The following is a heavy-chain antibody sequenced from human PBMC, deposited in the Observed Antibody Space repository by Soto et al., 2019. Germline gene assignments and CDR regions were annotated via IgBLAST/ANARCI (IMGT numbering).Heavy chain of an antibody. CDR2: IYYSGST. J-gene: IGHJ5*02. CDR1: GGSISSYY. V-gene: IGHV4-59*01. CDR3: ARDTTVVTGGDWFDP. D-gene: IGHD4-17*01. Sequence: TSETLSLTCTVSGGSISSYYWSWIRQPPGKGLEWIGYIYYSGSTNYNPSLKSRVTISVDTSKNQFSLKLSSVTAADTAVYYCARDTTVVTGGDWFDPWGQGTLVTVSS.